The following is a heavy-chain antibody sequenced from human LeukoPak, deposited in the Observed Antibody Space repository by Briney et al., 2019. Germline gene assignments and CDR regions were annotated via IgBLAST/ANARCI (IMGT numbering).Heavy chain of an antibody. D-gene: IGHD3-22*01. CDR1: GFTFSNSN. CDR2: ISGGSSTI. CDR3: ARGSGYYYNF. Sequence: GGSLRLSCAASGFTFSNSNMHWVRQAPGKGPEWLSYISGGSSTIYYADSVKGRFTIPRDNAKNSLYLQMNSLCAEDTAVYYCARGSGYYYNFWGQGTLVTVSS. J-gene: IGHJ4*02. V-gene: IGHV3-48*04.